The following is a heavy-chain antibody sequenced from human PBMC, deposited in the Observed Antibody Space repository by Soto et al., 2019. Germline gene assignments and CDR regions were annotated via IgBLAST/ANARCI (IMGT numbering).Heavy chain of an antibody. CDR3: AKDDSGSYYYFDY. J-gene: IGHJ4*02. Sequence: GGSLRLSCAASGFTFSSYGMHWVRQAPGKGLEWVAVISYDGSNKYYADSVKGRFTISRDNSKNTLYLQMNSLRAEDTAVYYCAKDDSGSYYYFDYWGQGTLVTVSS. D-gene: IGHD3-10*01. CDR2: ISYDGSNK. V-gene: IGHV3-30*18. CDR1: GFTFSSYG.